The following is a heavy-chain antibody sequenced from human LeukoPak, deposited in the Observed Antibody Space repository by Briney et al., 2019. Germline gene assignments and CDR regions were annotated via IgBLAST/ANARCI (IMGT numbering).Heavy chain of an antibody. V-gene: IGHV1-3*04. CDR2: INTGNGNT. CDR1: GYTFSNYA. J-gene: IGHJ4*02. CDR3: ARRCSSTSCYARYYFDN. D-gene: IGHD2-2*01. Sequence: GASVKVSCKASGYTFSNYAIHWVRQAPGQRLEWMGWINTGNGNTKYSQKFQGRVTITRDTSATTAYMDLSSLRYEDTAVYYCARRCSSTSCYARYYFDNWGQGTLVTVSS.